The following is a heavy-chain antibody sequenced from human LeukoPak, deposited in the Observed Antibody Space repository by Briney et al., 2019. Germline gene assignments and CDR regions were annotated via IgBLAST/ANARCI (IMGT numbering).Heavy chain of an antibody. CDR1: GFTFSSYS. CDR2: ISSSSSTI. J-gene: IGHJ4*02. D-gene: IGHD6-13*01. V-gene: IGHV3-48*01. Sequence: GGSLRLSCAASGFTFSSYSMNWVRQAPGKGLEWVSYISSSSSTIYYADSVKGRFTISRDNAKNSLYLQMNSLRAEDTAVYYCARGGISHYFDYWGQGTLVTVSS. CDR3: ARGGISHYFDY.